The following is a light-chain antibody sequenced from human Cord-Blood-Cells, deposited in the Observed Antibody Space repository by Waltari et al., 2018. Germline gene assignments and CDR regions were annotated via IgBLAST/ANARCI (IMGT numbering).Light chain of an antibody. CDR3: QQSYSTPT. J-gene: IGKJ3*01. CDR1: KSISSY. Sequence: DIKMTQSPSSLSASVGDRVTITCRASKSISSYLNWYQQKPGKAPKLLIYAESSLQSGVPSRFSGSGSGTDFTLTISSLQPEDFATYYCQQSYSTPTFGPGTKVDIK. CDR2: AES. V-gene: IGKV1-39*01.